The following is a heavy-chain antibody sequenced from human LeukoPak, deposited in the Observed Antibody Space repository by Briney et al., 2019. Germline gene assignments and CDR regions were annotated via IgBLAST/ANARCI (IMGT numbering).Heavy chain of an antibody. CDR1: GGSISSYY. D-gene: IGHD2-2*01. Sequence: SETLSLTCTVSGGSISSYYWSWIRQPAGMGLEWIGRIYTSGSTNYNPSLKSRVTMSVDTSKNQFSLKLSSVTAADTAVYYCARGPCSSTSCPSRGAFDIWGQGTMVTVSS. CDR2: IYTSGST. J-gene: IGHJ3*02. V-gene: IGHV4-4*07. CDR3: ARGPCSSTSCPSRGAFDI.